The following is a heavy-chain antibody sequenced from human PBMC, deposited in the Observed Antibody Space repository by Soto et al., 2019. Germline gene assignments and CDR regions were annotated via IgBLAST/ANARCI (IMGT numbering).Heavy chain of an antibody. Sequence: PGGSLRLSCAASGFTFSSYGMHWVRQAPGKGLEWVAVIWYDGSNKYYADSVKGRFTISRDNSKNTLYLQMNSLRAEDTAVYYCAREYGLWFGEFRAFDYWGQGTLVTVSS. D-gene: IGHD3-10*01. J-gene: IGHJ4*02. CDR1: GFTFSSYG. CDR2: IWYDGSNK. CDR3: AREYGLWFGEFRAFDY. V-gene: IGHV3-33*01.